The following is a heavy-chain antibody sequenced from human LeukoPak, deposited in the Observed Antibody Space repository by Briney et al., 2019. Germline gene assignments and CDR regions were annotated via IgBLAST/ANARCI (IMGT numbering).Heavy chain of an antibody. CDR2: ISGSGGST. CDR1: GFTFSNYA. V-gene: IGHV3-23*01. CDR3: ATTPLYYYDSSGYYSDY. D-gene: IGHD3-22*01. J-gene: IGHJ4*02. Sequence: GSLRLSCAASGFTFSNYAMRWVRQAPGKGLEWVSAISGSGGSTYYADSVKGRFTISRDNSKNTLYLQMKSLRAEDTAIYYCATTPLYYYDSSGYYSDYWGQGTLVTVSS.